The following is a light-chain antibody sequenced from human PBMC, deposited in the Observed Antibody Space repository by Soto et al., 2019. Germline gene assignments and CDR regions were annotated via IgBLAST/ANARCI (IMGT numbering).Light chain of an antibody. V-gene: IGKV1-5*03. Sequence: DNQMTQSPSSLSASVGDRVTITCRASQSISSYLNWYQQKPGKAPKLLIYKASSLESGVPSRFSGSGSGTEFTLTISSLQPDDFATYYCQQYNSYSRTFGQGTKVDI. CDR3: QQYNSYSRT. CDR2: KAS. CDR1: QSISSY. J-gene: IGKJ1*01.